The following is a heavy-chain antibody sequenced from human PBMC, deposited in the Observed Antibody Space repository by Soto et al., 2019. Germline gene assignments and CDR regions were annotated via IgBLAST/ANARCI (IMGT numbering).Heavy chain of an antibody. D-gene: IGHD4-4*01. CDR1: GFSFSSYA. CDR3: AKGSIEYSASVDN. CDR2: ISGRGGSS. J-gene: IGHJ4*02. V-gene: IGHV3-23*01. Sequence: DVQLLESGGGLVQPGGSLRLSCAASGFSFSSYAMVWVRQAPGKGLEWVSVISGRGGSSYFADSVKGRFTISRDNSKNVLSLEINSLRAEDTAIYFCAKGSIEYSASVDNWGQGTLVLVSS.